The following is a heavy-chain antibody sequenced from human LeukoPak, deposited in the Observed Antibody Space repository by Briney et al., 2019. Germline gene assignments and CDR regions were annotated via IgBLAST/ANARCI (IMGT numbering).Heavy chain of an antibody. V-gene: IGHV3-74*01. CDR2: INSDGSNT. D-gene: IGHD1-1*01. J-gene: IGHJ4*02. CDR3: ASGYARSARHQGDV. CDR1: GFTFSDYW. Sequence: GGSLRLSCVVSGFTFSDYWMHWVRQVPGKGLVWVSRINSDGSNTNYAGSVKGRFTISRDNAKNTLYLQMNSLRVEDTAVYYCASGYARSARHQGDVWGQGTVVTVSS.